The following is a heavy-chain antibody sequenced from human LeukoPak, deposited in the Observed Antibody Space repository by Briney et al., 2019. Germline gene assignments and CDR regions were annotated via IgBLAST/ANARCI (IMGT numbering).Heavy chain of an antibody. V-gene: IGHV3-21*01. CDR1: AFTFPSYR. CDR3: ARDRGYDYNDFDY. Sequence: GGSLRLSCAASAFTFPSYRMNWVRQAPGKGLEWVSSISSSSGYIYYADSVKGRFTISRDNAKNSLYLQMNSLRAEDTAVYYYARDRGYDYNDFDYWGQGTLVTVSS. D-gene: IGHD5-24*01. CDR2: ISSSSGYI. J-gene: IGHJ4*02.